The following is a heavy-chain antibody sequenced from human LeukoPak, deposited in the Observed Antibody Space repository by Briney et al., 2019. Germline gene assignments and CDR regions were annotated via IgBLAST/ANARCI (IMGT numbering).Heavy chain of an antibody. J-gene: IGHJ6*02. CDR1: GCTVSSNY. V-gene: IGHV3-53*01. CDR2: IYSGGST. Sequence: GGFLRLSWAASGCTVSSNYMSWVRQAPGKGLEWVSVIYSGGSTYYADSVKGRFTISRDNSKNTLYLQMNSLRAEDTAVYYCATRQSYYDILTGYGDGMDVWGQGTTVTVSS. CDR3: ATRQSYYDILTGYGDGMDV. D-gene: IGHD3-9*01.